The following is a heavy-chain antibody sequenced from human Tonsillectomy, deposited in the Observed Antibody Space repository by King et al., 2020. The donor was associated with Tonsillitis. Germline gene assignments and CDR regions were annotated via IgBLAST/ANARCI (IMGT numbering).Heavy chain of an antibody. CDR3: AKNIDAYDFWSGFGS. CDR2: ISFDGRNR. CDR1: GFSLSTYG. J-gene: IGHJ4*02. D-gene: IGHD3-3*01. V-gene: IGHV3-30*18. Sequence: VQLVESGGGVVQPGRSLRLSCAVSGFSLSTYGMPWVRQAPGKGLEWVAVISFDGRNRFYGDAVKGRFTISRVTSKNTLYLQMNSLRAADTAVYYCAKNIDAYDFWSGFGSWGQGILVTVSS.